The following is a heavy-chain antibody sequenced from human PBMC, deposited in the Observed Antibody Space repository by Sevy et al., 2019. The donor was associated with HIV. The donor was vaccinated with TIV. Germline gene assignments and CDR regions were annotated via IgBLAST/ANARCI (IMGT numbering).Heavy chain of an antibody. CDR3: AKGRVTGTVNFDY. CDR2: ITAGGGTK. D-gene: IGHD1-1*01. V-gene: IGHV3-23*01. CDR1: GFTFNNYV. Sequence: GGSLRLSCTASGFTFNNYVMSWLRQAPGKGLEWVSTITAGGGTKYYADSVKGRLTISRDNSQNTLYLQMNSLGAEDTAVYYCAKGRVTGTVNFDYWGQGTLVTVSS. J-gene: IGHJ4*02.